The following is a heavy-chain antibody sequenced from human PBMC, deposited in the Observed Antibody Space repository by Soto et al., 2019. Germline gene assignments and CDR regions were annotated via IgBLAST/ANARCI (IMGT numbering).Heavy chain of an antibody. J-gene: IGHJ3*02. Sequence: SETLSLTCTVSGGSISSYYWIWIRQPPGKGLEWIGYISYSGSTNYNPSLKSRVTISVDTSKNQFSLKLSSVTAADTAVYYCASSSPHYDFWSGYSFWDAFDIWGQGTMVTVS. V-gene: IGHV4-59*01. CDR1: GGSISSYY. CDR2: ISYSGST. D-gene: IGHD3-3*01. CDR3: ASSSPHYDFWSGYSFWDAFDI.